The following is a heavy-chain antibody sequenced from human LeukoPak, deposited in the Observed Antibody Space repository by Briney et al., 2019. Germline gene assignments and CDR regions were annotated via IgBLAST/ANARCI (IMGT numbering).Heavy chain of an antibody. CDR3: ETIYAQKFQGRVTMTEDTSTDTAYMELSSLRSEDTAVYYCATDWAYDILTGYHRPFGY. D-gene: IGHD5-18*01. J-gene: IGHJ4*02. Sequence: ASVKVSCKVSGYTLTELSMHWVRQAPGKGLEWMGGFDPEDGETIYAQQFQGRVTMTEDTSTDTASMELSSLRHEETDMSNGETIYAQKFQGRVTMTEDTSTDTAYMELSSLRSEDTAVYYCATDWAYDILTGYHRPFGYWGQGTLVTVSS. CDR2: FDPEDGET. CDR1: GYTLTELS. V-gene: IGHV1-24*01.